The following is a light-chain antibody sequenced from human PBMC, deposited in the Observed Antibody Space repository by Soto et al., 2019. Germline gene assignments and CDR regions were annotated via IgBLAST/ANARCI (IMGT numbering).Light chain of an antibody. V-gene: IGLV7-43*01. CDR2: STT. J-gene: IGLJ3*02. CDR1: TGAVTSGHY. CDR3: LLYYGGSQLM. Sequence: QTVVTQEPSLIVSPGGTVTLTCASSTGAVTSGHYPNWFQQKPGQAPTALIYSTTNKHSWTPARFSGSLLGGKAALTLSGVQPEDEADYYCLLYYGGSQLMFGGGTKLTVL.